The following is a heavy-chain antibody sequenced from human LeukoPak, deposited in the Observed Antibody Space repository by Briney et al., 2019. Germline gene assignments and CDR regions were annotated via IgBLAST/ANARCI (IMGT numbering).Heavy chain of an antibody. CDR3: ARGNYYYYYVDV. V-gene: IGHV3-21*01. Sequence: GGSLRVSCAASGITFSTYSMNWVRQAPGKGLEWVSSITSTSNYIYYADSVKGRFTISRDNAKNSLYLQMNSLRAEDTAVYYCARGNYYYYYVDVWGKGTTVTVSS. CDR2: ITSTSNYI. J-gene: IGHJ6*03. CDR1: GITFSTYS.